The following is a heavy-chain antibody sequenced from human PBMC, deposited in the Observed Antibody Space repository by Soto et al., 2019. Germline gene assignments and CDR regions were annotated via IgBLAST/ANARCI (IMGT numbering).Heavy chain of an antibody. CDR3: ARVDPGNGGWGQQLVLGFYYYGMDV. Sequence: SETLSLTCTVSGGSISSYYWSWIRQPPGKGLEWIGYIYYSGSTNYNPSLKSRVTISVDTSKNQFSLKLRSVTAADTAVDYCARVDPGNGGWGQQLVLGFYYYGMDVWGQGTTVTVSS. D-gene: IGHD6-13*01. J-gene: IGHJ6*02. CDR1: GGSISSYY. V-gene: IGHV4-59*01. CDR2: IYYSGST.